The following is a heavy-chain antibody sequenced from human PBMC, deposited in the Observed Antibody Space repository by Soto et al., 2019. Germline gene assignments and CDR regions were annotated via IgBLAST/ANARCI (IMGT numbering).Heavy chain of an antibody. CDR1: GFTFSNAW. V-gene: IGHV3-15*01. J-gene: IGHJ6*03. D-gene: IGHD2-2*01. CDR3: TTEGYYCSSTSCYSAVYYMDV. CDR2: IKSKTDGGTT. Sequence: EVQLVESGGGLVKPGGSLRLSCAASGFTFSNAWMSWVRQAPGKGLEWVGRIKSKTDGGTTDYAAPVKGRFTISRDDSKNTLYLQMNSLKTEDTAVYYCTTEGYYCSSTSCYSAVYYMDVWGKGTTVTVSS.